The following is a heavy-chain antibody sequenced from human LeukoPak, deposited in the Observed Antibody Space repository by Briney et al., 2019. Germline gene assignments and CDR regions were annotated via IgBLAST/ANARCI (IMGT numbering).Heavy chain of an antibody. Sequence: PGGSLRLSCAASGFTVSSNYMSWVRQAPGKGLEWVSVIYSGGSTYYADSVKGRFTISRDNSKNTLYLQMNSLRAEDTAVYYCARDMAGYYDILTGLYYYGMDVWGQGTTVTVSS. V-gene: IGHV3-66*01. CDR2: IYSGGST. D-gene: IGHD3-9*01. CDR3: ARDMAGYYDILTGLYYYGMDV. J-gene: IGHJ6*02. CDR1: GFTVSSNY.